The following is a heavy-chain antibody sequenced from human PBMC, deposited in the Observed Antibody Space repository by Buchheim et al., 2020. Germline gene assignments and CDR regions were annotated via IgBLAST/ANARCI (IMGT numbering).Heavy chain of an antibody. CDR1: GGSISSYY. CDR2: IYYSGGT. Sequence: QVQLQESGPGLVKPSETLSLTCTVSGGSISSYYWSWIRQPPGKGLEWIGYIYYSGGTNYNPPLKSRATISVHTSKNQFSLRLSSVTAADTAVYYCASYYYDSSGLNWFDPWGQGTL. D-gene: IGHD3-22*01. J-gene: IGHJ5*02. V-gene: IGHV4-59*01. CDR3: ASYYYDSSGLNWFDP.